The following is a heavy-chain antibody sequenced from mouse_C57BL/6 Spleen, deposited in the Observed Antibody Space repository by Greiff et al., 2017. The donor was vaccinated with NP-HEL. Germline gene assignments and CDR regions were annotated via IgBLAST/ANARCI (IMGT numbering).Heavy chain of an antibody. V-gene: IGHV5-4*03. D-gene: IGHD2-3*01. CDR3: ARDYGYYVYYAMDY. CDR2: ISDGGSYT. CDR1: GFTFSSYA. J-gene: IGHJ4*01. Sequence: EVNVVESGGGLVKPGGSLELSCAASGFTFSSYAMSWVRQTPEKRLEWVATISDGGSYTYYPDNVKGRFTISRDNAKNNLYLQMSQLKSEDTAMYYCARDYGYYVYYAMDYWGQGTSVTVSS.